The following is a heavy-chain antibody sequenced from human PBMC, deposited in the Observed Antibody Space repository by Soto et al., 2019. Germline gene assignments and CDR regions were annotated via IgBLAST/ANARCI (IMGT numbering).Heavy chain of an antibody. J-gene: IGHJ4*02. Sequence: PSETLSLTCAVYGGSFSGYYWSWIRQPPGKGLEWIGEINHSGSTNYNPSLKSRVTISIDTSKNQFSLKLSSVTAADTAVYYCARASRYLQHYYGSGSYPPLFDYWGQGTLVTVSS. CDR2: INHSGST. V-gene: IGHV4-34*01. D-gene: IGHD3-10*01. CDR3: ARASRYLQHYYGSGSYPPLFDY. CDR1: GGSFSGYY.